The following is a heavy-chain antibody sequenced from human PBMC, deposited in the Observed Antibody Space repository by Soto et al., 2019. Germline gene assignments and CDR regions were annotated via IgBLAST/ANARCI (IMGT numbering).Heavy chain of an antibody. Sequence: ETLSLTCTVSVGSISSSSYYWGWIRQPPGKGLEWIGSIYYSGSTYYNPSLKSRVTISVDTSKNQFSLKLSSVTAADTAVYYCARHERIAVVDNLNYYYYYGMDVWGQGTTVTVSS. J-gene: IGHJ6*02. CDR2: IYYSGST. CDR3: ARHERIAVVDNLNYYYYYGMDV. CDR1: VGSISSSSYY. V-gene: IGHV4-39*01. D-gene: IGHD6-19*01.